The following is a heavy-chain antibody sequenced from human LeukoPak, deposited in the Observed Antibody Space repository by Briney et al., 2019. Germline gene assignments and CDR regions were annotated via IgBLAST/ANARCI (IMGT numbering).Heavy chain of an antibody. CDR1: GFTFGGYD. V-gene: IGHV3-23*01. Sequence: GGSLRLSCAATGFTFGGYDMGWVRQAPGKGLEWVSVISGSGSSSYYADSVKGRFTISRDNSKNTLHLQMNSLRAEGTAVYYCAKGFSSFDYWGQGTLVTVSS. CDR2: ISGSGSSS. CDR3: AKGFSSFDY. D-gene: IGHD2/OR15-2a*01. J-gene: IGHJ4*02.